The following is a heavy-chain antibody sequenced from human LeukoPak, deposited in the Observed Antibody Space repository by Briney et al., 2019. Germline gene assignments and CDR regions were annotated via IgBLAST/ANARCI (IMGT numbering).Heavy chain of an antibody. CDR1: GFTFSSYA. J-gene: IGHJ4*02. V-gene: IGHV3-30-3*01. CDR2: ISYDGSNK. Sequence: GGSLRLSCAASGFTFSSYAMHWVRQAPGKGLEWVAVISYDGSNKYYADSVKGRFTISRDNSKNTLYLQMNSLRAEDTAVYYCARDKHYYDSSGYHPLDYWGQGTLVTVSS. CDR3: ARDKHYYDSSGYHPLDY. D-gene: IGHD3-22*01.